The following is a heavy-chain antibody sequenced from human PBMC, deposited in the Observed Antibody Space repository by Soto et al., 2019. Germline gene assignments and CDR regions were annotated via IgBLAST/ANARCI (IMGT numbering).Heavy chain of an antibody. Sequence: SETLSLTCTVSGGSISDISYCWGWIRQPPGKGLQWIGCMFYSGATYYNPSLKNRVTLSVDTSNNEFSLKLVSVTAPDTAVYYCERHKSGSDWLDPWGQGTLVTVS. J-gene: IGHJ5*02. CDR3: ERHKSGSDWLDP. V-gene: IGHV4-39*01. D-gene: IGHD2-15*01. CDR1: GGSISDISYC. CDR2: MFYSGAT.